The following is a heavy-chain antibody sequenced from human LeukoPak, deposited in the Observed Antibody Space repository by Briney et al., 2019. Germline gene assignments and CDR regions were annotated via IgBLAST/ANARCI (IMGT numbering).Heavy chain of an antibody. J-gene: IGHJ4*02. CDR2: IIPIFGTA. Sequence: ASVKVSCKASGGTFCSYAISWVRQAPGQGLEWMGGIIPIFGTANYAQKFQGRVTITADESTSTAYMELSSLRSEDTAVYYCASASSSWYNSPDYWGQGTLVTVSS. D-gene: IGHD6-13*01. CDR3: ASASSSWYNSPDY. CDR1: GGTFCSYA. V-gene: IGHV1-69*13.